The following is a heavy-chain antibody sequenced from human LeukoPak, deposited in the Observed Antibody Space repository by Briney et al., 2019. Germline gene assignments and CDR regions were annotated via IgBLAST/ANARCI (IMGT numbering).Heavy chain of an antibody. D-gene: IGHD6-13*01. CDR2: IYYSRST. Sequence: SETLSLTCTVSGGSISSYYWSWIRQPPGKGLEWIGYIYYSRSTNYNPSLKSRVTISVDTSKNQFSLKLSSVTAADTAVYYCAREGSSWSFDYWGQGTLVTVSS. CDR3: AREGSSWSFDY. J-gene: IGHJ4*02. V-gene: IGHV4-59*01. CDR1: GGSISSYY.